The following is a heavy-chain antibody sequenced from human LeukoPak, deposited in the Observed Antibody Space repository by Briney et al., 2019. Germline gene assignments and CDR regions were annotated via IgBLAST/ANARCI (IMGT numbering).Heavy chain of an antibody. V-gene: IGHV3-30*03. Sequence: PGGSLRLSCAASGFTFSSYGMHWVRQAPGKGLEWVAVISYDGSNKYYADSVKGRFTISRDNSKNTLYLQMNSLRAEDTAVYYCARTTSNPYYLHYWGQGTLVTVSS. J-gene: IGHJ4*02. CDR1: GFTFSSYG. D-gene: IGHD4-17*01. CDR2: ISYDGSNK. CDR3: ARTTSNPYYLHY.